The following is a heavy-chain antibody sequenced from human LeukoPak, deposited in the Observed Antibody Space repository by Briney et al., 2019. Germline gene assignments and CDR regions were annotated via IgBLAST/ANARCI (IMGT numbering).Heavy chain of an antibody. CDR1: GFTVSSTY. Sequence: GGSLRLSCAASGFTVSSTYMRWVRQAPGKGLEWVSVIYSGGNTYYADSVKGRFTISRDNSKNTRHLQMNSLRAEDTAVYYCASVSRPWYFDLWGRGTLVTVSS. V-gene: IGHV3-53*01. J-gene: IGHJ2*01. D-gene: IGHD2-8*01. CDR3: ASVSRPWYFDL. CDR2: IYSGGNT.